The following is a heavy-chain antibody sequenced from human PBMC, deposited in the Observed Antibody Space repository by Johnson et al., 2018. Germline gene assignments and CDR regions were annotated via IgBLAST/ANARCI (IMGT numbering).Heavy chain of an antibody. CDR2: IRSKTNNYAT. D-gene: IGHD3-10*01. J-gene: IGHJ3*02. Sequence: VQLVESGGGLVQXGGSXKLSCAASGFTFSGSAMHWVRQASGKRLEWVGRIRSKTNNYATASAASVKGRFTISRDDSKNTAYLQRNSMKTEETAVYYCTRHGRGLDALDIWGHGTMVTVSS. V-gene: IGHV3-73*01. CDR3: TRHGRGLDALDI. CDR1: GFTFSGSA.